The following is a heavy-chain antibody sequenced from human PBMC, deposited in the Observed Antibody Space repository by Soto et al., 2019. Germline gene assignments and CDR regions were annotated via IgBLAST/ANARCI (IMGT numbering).Heavy chain of an antibody. CDR3: ARRYSSYDAFDI. D-gene: IGHD5-18*01. CDR2: INPSGGST. Sequence: ASVKVSCKASGYTFTSYYMHWVRQAPGQGLEWMGIINPSGGSTSYAQKFPGRVTMTRDTSTNTVYMELSSLRSEDTAVYYCARRYSSYDAFDIWGQGTMVTVSS. CDR1: GYTFTSYY. V-gene: IGHV1-46*03. J-gene: IGHJ3*02.